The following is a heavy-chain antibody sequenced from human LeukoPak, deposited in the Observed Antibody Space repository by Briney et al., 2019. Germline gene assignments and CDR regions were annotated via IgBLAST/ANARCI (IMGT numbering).Heavy chain of an antibody. CDR3: ARPRHYYDSSGYRLSAFDI. V-gene: IGHV1-18*01. D-gene: IGHD3-22*01. Sequence: ASVKVSCKASGYTFTSYGISWVRQAPGQGLEWMGWISAYNGNTNYAQKLQGRVTMTTDTSTSTAYMELRSLRSDDTAVYYCARPRHYYDSSGYRLSAFDIWGQGTMVTVSS. J-gene: IGHJ3*02. CDR1: GYTFTSYG. CDR2: ISAYNGNT.